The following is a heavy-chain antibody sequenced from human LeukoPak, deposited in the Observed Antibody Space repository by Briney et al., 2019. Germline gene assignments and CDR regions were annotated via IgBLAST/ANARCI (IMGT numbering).Heavy chain of an antibody. Sequence: SETLSFTCTVSGGSISSYYWSWIRQPAGKGLEWIGRSYNSGSTTYNHSLKSRVTMSVDTSKNQFSLKLSSVTAADTAVYYCARDSGTTGEVKFDPWGQGTLVTVSS. CDR3: ARDSGTTGEVKFDP. J-gene: IGHJ5*02. V-gene: IGHV4-4*07. CDR1: GGSISSYY. D-gene: IGHD3-10*01. CDR2: SYNSGST.